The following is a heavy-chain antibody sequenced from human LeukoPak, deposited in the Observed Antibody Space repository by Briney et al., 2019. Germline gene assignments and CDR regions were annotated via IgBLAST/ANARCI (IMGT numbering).Heavy chain of an antibody. D-gene: IGHD5-24*01. CDR2: IGSSGSTI. CDR1: GFTFSDYY. J-gene: IGHJ4*02. V-gene: IGHV3-11*01. Sequence: PGGSLRLSCAASGFTFSDYYMSWIRQAPGKGLEWVSYIGSSGSTIYYADSVKGRFTISRDNSKNTLYLEMNSLRVEDTAVYYCAKSGYNRFDYWGQGTLVTVSS. CDR3: AKSGYNRFDY.